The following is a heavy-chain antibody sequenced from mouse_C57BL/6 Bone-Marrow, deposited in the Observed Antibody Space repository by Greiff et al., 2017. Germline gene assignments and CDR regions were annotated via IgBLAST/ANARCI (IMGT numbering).Heavy chain of an antibody. CDR2: IYPTSGRT. CDR1: GYTFTSYW. V-gene: IGHV1-55*01. CDR3: ARSGPLRRSLDY. J-gene: IGHJ2*01. Sequence: QVQLQQPGAELVKPGASVKMSCKASGYTFTSYWITWVKQRPGQGLEWIGDIYPTSGRTNYNEKFKSKAILTVVTASNTAYMQLSSLTSEDSAVFDCARSGPLRRSLDYWGQGTTLKVSS. D-gene: IGHD3-1*01.